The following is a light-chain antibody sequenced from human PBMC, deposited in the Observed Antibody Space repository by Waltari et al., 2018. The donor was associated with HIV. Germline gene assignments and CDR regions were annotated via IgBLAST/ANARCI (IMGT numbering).Light chain of an antibody. CDR3: AAWDGSLSGVV. Sequence: QSALTQPASVSGSLGQSITISCTGTSSDVGNYNLVSWYQHHPGKAPKLLIYDVTKRPSGVADRFSGSKSGTTASLTISGLQAEDEADYYCAAWDGSLSGVVFGGGTKLTVL. V-gene: IGLV2-23*02. J-gene: IGLJ2*01. CDR2: DVT. CDR1: SSDVGNYNL.